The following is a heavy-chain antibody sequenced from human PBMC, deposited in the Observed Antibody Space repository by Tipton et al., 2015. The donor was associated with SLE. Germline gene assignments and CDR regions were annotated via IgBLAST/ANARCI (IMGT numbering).Heavy chain of an antibody. D-gene: IGHD2-21*01. J-gene: IGHJ4*02. CDR2: LYYSGST. CDR1: GASISSSTYY. V-gene: IGHV4-39*07. Sequence: TLSLTCTVSGASISSSTYYWSWIRQPPGKGLEWIGTLYYSGSTYYNPSLKSRVTISVDTSKNQFSLNLTSVTAADTAVYYCARDLGTDSPYYLDYWGQGTLVTVSS. CDR3: ARDLGTDSPYYLDY.